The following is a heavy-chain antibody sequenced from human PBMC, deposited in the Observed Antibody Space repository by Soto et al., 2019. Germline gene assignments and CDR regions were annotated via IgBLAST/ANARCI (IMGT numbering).Heavy chain of an antibody. CDR3: ANGDQRGYYYGMHV. CDR2: ISGSAANT. V-gene: IGHV3-23*01. Sequence: EVQLLESGGGLVQPGGSLRLSCAVSGFTFSTYAMSWVRQAPGKGLEWVSGISGSAANTYYADSVKGRFTISRDNSKNTGDLRMNGLRAEDPAVYYCANGDQRGYYYGMHVWGQGTTVTVSS. D-gene: IGHD2-21*02. J-gene: IGHJ6*02. CDR1: GFTFSTYA.